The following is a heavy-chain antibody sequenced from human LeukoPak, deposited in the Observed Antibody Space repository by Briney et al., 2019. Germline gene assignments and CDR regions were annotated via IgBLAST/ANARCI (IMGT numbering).Heavy chain of an antibody. D-gene: IGHD6-19*01. J-gene: IGHJ4*02. CDR1: GGSISSYY. CDR2: FYYSGST. V-gene: IGHV4-59*01. Sequence: SETLSLTCTVSGGSISSYYWSWIRQPPGKGLEWIGYFYYSGSTNYNPSLKSRVTISVDTSKNQFSLKLSSVTAADTAVYYCAGQIAVAAFDYWGQGTLVTVSS. CDR3: AGQIAVAAFDY.